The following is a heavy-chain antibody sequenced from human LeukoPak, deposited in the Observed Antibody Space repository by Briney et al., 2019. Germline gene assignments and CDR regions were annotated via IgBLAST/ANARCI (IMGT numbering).Heavy chain of an antibody. Sequence: PGGSLRLSCAASGFTFSSYGMHWVRQAPGKGLEWVAVIWYDGSNKYYADSVKGRFTISRDNSKNTLYLQMNSLRAEDTAVYYCARGVGAGYCSSTSCRAGYYYYYYMDVWAKGPRSPSP. CDR3: ARGVGAGYCSSTSCRAGYYYYYYMDV. D-gene: IGHD2-2*01. CDR2: IWYDGSNK. J-gene: IGHJ6*03. CDR1: GFTFSSYG. V-gene: IGHV3-33*01.